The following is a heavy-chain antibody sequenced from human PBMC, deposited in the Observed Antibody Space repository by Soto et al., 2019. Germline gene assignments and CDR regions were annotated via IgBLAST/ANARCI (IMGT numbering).Heavy chain of an antibody. CDR1: GGSISSGGYY. J-gene: IGHJ6*02. CDR2: IYYSGST. CDR3: ARRKLLRFLEDYYYYGMDV. D-gene: IGHD3-3*01. V-gene: IGHV4-31*03. Sequence: SETLSLTCTVSGGSISSGGYYWSWIRQHPGKGLEWIGYIYYSGSTYYNPSLKSRVTISVDTSKNQFSLKLSSVTAADTAVYYCARRKLLRFLEDYYYYGMDVWGQGTTVTVSS.